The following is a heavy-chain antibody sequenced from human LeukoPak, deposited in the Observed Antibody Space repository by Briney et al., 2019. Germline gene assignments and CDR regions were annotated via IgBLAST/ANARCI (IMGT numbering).Heavy chain of an antibody. V-gene: IGHV4-39*01. CDR1: GGSISNSDYY. Sequence: PSETLSLTCTVSGGSISNSDYYWGWIRQPPGKGLEWIASIFYSGTTYFNPSLKSRVTISVDTSKNQFSLNLTSVTAADTAVYYCARHSRSGGYYFDYRGQGTLVIVSS. CDR3: ARHSRSGGYYFDY. J-gene: IGHJ4*02. D-gene: IGHD4-23*01. CDR2: IFYSGTT.